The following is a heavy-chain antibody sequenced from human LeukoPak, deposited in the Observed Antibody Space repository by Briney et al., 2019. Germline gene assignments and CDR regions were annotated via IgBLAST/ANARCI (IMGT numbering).Heavy chain of an antibody. D-gene: IGHD6-13*01. CDR1: GYTFTRYH. CDR3: ATDSSSSNWFDP. CDR2: INPNSGGT. Sequence: GASVKVSCKASGYTFTRYHMHRVRQAPGQRLEWMGWINPNSGGTNYAQKFQGRVTMTRDTSISTAYMELSRLRSDDTAVYYCATDSSSSNWFDPWGQGTLVTVSS. V-gene: IGHV1-2*02. J-gene: IGHJ5*02.